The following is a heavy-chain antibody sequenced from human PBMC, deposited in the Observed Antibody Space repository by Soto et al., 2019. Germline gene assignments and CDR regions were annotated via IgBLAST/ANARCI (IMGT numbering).Heavy chain of an antibody. J-gene: IGHJ4*02. V-gene: IGHV1-46*01. CDR1: GYTFISYS. Sequence: ASVKGSCKASGYTFISYSMYWVRQAPGQGLEWMGIITPRDGTTIYAQNFQGRVTMTRDTSTSTVYMELSSLRSEDTAVYYCARGGGTLDYWGQGSLVKVSS. CDR2: ITPRDGTT. CDR3: ARGGGTLDY.